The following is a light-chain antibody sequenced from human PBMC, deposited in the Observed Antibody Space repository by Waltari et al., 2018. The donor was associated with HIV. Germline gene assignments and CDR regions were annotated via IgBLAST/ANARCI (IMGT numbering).Light chain of an antibody. Sequence: EIVLMQSPGTLSLSPGERATLPCRTGQSVRRTYTAWYQVKPGQAPRLLIHAASSRATGIPDSFSGSVSGTAFTLTISRLGPEVSALYYWQKYGGSWTFGQGTKVEIK. J-gene: IGKJ1*01. CDR2: AAS. V-gene: IGKV3-20*01. CDR1: QSVRRTY. CDR3: QKYGGSWT.